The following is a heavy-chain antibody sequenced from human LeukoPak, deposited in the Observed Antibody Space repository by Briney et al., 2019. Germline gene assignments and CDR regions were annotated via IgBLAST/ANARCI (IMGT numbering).Heavy chain of an antibody. V-gene: IGHV4-59*01. D-gene: IGHD4-11*01. J-gene: IGHJ4*02. Sequence: KASETLSLTCTVSGGSISSYYWSWIRQPPGKGLEWIGYIYYSGSTNYNPSLKSRVTISVDTSKNQFPLKLSSVTAADTAVYYCASQTTVTADFDYWGQGTLVTVSS. CDR3: ASQTTVTADFDY. CDR1: GGSISSYY. CDR2: IYYSGST.